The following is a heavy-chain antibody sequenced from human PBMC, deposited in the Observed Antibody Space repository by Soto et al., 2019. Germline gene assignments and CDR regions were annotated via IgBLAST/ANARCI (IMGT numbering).Heavy chain of an antibody. J-gene: IGHJ4*02. CDR3: ARDLYRYSGSPDY. V-gene: IGHV3-30-3*01. Sequence: TGGSLRLSCAASGFTFSSYAMHWVRQAPGKGLEWVAVISYDGSNKYYADSVKGRFTISGDNSKNTLYLQMNSLRAEDTAVYYCARDLYRYSGSPDYWGQGTLVTVSS. CDR1: GFTFSSYA. D-gene: IGHD1-26*01. CDR2: ISYDGSNK.